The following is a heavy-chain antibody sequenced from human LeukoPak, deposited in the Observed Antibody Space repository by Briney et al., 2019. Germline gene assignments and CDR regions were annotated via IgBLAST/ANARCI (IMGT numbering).Heavy chain of an antibody. CDR1: GFTFDDYA. CDR2: ISWNSGSI. V-gene: IGHV3-9*01. CDR3: AKATYDFWSGYYGE. D-gene: IGHD3-3*01. Sequence: GGSLRHSCAASGFTFDDYAMHWVRQAPGKGLEWVSGISWNSGSIGYADSVKGRFTISRDNAKNSLYLQMNSLRAEDTALYYCAKATYDFWSGYYGEWGQGTLVTVSS. J-gene: IGHJ4*02.